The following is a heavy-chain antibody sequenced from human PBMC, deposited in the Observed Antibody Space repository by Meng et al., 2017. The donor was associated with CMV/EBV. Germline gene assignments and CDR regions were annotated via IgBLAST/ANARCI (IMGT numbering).Heavy chain of an antibody. Sequence: GESLKISCAASGFTFSSYEMHWVRQAPGTGLEWVSYISSSGRSIYYADSVKGRFTISRDNAKNSLSLQISSLRAEDTAVYYCARDYCSSNSRYREGEYYYYYGMDVWGQGTTVTVSS. J-gene: IGHJ6*02. D-gene: IGHD2-2*02. CDR1: GFTFSSYE. CDR3: ARDYCSSNSRYREGEYYYYYGMDV. CDR2: ISSSGRSI. V-gene: IGHV3-48*03.